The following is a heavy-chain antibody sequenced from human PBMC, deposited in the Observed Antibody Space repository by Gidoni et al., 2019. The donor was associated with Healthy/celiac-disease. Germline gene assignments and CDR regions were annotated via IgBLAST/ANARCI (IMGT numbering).Heavy chain of an antibody. CDR1: GFTFSSYG. Sequence: QVQLVESGGGVVQPGRSLRLSCAASGFTFSSYGMHWVRQIPGKGLEWVAVIWYDGSNKYYADSVKGRFTISRDNSKNTLYLQMNSLRAEDTAVYYCARDYCGGDCYSFDPWGQGTLVTVSS. J-gene: IGHJ5*02. CDR3: ARDYCGGDCYSFDP. CDR2: IWYDGSNK. D-gene: IGHD2-21*02. V-gene: IGHV3-33*01.